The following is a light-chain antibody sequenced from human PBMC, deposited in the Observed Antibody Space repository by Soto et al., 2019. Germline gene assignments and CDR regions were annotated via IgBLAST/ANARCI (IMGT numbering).Light chain of an antibody. CDR1: SSDVGSYNL. CDR2: EGS. J-gene: IGLJ2*01. Sequence: QSVLTQPASVSGSPGQSITISCTGTSSDVGSYNLVSWYQQHPGKAPKLMIYEGSKRPSGVSNRFSGSKSGNTASLTISGLQAEDEADYYCCSDAGSSRGVVFGGGTKLTVL. CDR3: CSDAGSSRGVV. V-gene: IGLV2-23*01.